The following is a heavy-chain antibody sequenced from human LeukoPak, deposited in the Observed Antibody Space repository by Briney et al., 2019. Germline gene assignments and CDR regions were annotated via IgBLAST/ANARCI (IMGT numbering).Heavy chain of an antibody. CDR2: ISGSGGST. J-gene: IGHJ4*02. Sequence: GGSLRLSCAASGFTFSSYAMSWVRQAPGKGLEWVSAISGSGGSTYYADSVKVRFTISRDNAKNVLYLQMNRLRDGDTAVYYCARDSDWAFDNWGQGTLVTVSS. CDR3: ARDSDWAFDN. D-gene: IGHD2-21*02. CDR1: GFTFSSYA. V-gene: IGHV3-23*01.